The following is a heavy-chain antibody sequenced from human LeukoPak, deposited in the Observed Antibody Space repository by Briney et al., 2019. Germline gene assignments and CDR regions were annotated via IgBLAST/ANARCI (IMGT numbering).Heavy chain of an antibody. CDR1: GYTFNDYY. V-gene: IGHV1-2*02. CDR3: ASGDYVWGSYHY. J-gene: IGHJ4*02. CDR2: INPDTGGT. D-gene: IGHD3-16*02. Sequence: ASVKVSCMASGYTFNDYYMHWVRQAPGQGLEWMGRINPDTGGTDYAQKFQGRVTMTRDTSIATAYMDLSRLRSDDTAVYYCASGDYVWGSYHYWGQGTLVTVSS.